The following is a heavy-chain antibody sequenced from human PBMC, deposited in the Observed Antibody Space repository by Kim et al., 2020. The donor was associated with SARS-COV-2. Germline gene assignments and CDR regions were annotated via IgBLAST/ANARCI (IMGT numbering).Heavy chain of an antibody. J-gene: IGHJ5*02. CDR3: ARHEVSAEYSSKSDNWFDP. D-gene: IGHD6-6*01. V-gene: IGHV4-39*01. CDR2: IYYSGST. CDR1: GGSISSSSYY. Sequence: SETLSLTCTVSGGSISSSSYYWGWIRQPPGKGLEWIGSIYYSGSTYYNPSLKSRVTISVDTSKNQFSLKLSSVTAADTAVYYCARHEVSAEYSSKSDNWFDPWGQGTLVTVSS.